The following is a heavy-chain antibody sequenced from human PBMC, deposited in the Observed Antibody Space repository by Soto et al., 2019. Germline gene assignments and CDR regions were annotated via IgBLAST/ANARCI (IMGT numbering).Heavy chain of an antibody. J-gene: IGHJ3*02. CDR3: ARQESAFDI. Sequence: VRPMRGKGLAWMGIIHPRDSDTRYSPSFQGQATISADKSISTAYLQWSSLKASDTAMYYCARQESAFDIWGQGTMVT. CDR2: IHPRDSDT. V-gene: IGHV5-51*01.